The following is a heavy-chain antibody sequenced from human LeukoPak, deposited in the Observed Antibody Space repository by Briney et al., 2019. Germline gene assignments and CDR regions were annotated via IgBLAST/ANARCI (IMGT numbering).Heavy chain of an antibody. CDR3: AKGRGTGTYYYDY. J-gene: IGHJ4*02. Sequence: GGSLRLSCAASGFTFATYAMGWVRQAPGKGLEWVAALSGSGISTYYADSVKGRFTISRDNSENTLHLQMTGLKAEDTAFYFCAKGRGTGTYYYDYWGRGALVTVSS. CDR2: LSGSGIST. V-gene: IGHV3-23*01. CDR1: GFTFATYA. D-gene: IGHD3/OR15-3a*01.